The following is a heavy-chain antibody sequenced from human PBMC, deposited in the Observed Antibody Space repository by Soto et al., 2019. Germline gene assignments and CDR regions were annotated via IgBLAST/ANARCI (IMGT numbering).Heavy chain of an antibody. D-gene: IGHD7-27*01. CDR2: INSDGSST. Sequence: GVSLRLSFAASEFTFSSYWMPWVRQAPGKGLVWVSRINSDGSSTSYADSVKGRFTISRDNAKNTLYLQMNSLRAEDTAVYYCASSLLTPIDYWGQGTLVTVSS. V-gene: IGHV3-74*01. J-gene: IGHJ4*02. CDR1: EFTFSSYW. CDR3: ASSLLTPIDY.